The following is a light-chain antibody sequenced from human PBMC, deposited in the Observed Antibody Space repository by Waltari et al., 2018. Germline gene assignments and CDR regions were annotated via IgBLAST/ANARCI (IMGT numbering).Light chain of an antibody. CDR2: DPS. V-gene: IGKV3-11*01. CDR3: QQRYDWPKT. CDR1: QDVATF. J-gene: IGKJ1*01. Sequence: EIVLTQSPATLSLSPGETATLSCRASQDVATFLAWYQQKTGQAPRLLMYDPSTKATGVPARFSGSWSGTDFTLTIKSLEPEDFAVYYCQQRYDWPKTFGQGTKVEIK.